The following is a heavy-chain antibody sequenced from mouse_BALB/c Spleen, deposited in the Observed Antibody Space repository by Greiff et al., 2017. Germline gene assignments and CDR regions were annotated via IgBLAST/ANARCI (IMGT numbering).Heavy chain of an antibody. D-gene: IGHD2-14*01. Sequence: VKLVESGAELVRPGSSVKISCKASGYAFSSYWMNWVKQRPGQGLEWIGQIYPGDGDTNYNGKFKGKATLTADKSSSTAYMQLSSLTSEDSAVYFCARDRYDYYAMDYWGQGTSVTVSS. CDR2: IYPGDGDT. CDR1: GYAFSSYW. J-gene: IGHJ4*01. CDR3: ARDRYDYYAMDY. V-gene: IGHV1-80*01.